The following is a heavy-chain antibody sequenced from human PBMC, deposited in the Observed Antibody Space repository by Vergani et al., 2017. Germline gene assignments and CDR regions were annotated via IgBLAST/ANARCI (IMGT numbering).Heavy chain of an antibody. J-gene: IGHJ4*02. CDR3: TRHVPCGDGACLHFDH. Sequence: EVMLVQSGAEVKQPGASLKISCKYSESSFISNEIAWVRQMSGKGLQWMGNINPIDSKIAYSPSFQGQAIMSLDKSITTAYLQWRSLKASDTAIYYCTRHVPCGDGACLHFDHWGQGTQVTVSS. V-gene: IGHV5-51*01. CDR1: ESSFISNE. CDR2: INPIDSKI. D-gene: IGHD2-21*01.